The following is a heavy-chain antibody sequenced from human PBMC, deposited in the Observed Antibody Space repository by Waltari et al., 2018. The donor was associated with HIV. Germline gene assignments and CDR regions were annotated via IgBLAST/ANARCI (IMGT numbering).Heavy chain of an antibody. Sequence: EVQLVESGGGLVQPGGSLSLSCAASEFTFNNYWMTWVSQAPGKGLEWVANIKQDESEKYYVDSVNGRFTISRDNAKNSLFLQMNSLRAEDTAVYYCAREALYDSSGYYFDYWGQGTLVTVSS. CDR1: EFTFNNYW. CDR2: IKQDESEK. J-gene: IGHJ4*02. CDR3: AREALYDSSGYYFDY. V-gene: IGHV3-7*01. D-gene: IGHD3-22*01.